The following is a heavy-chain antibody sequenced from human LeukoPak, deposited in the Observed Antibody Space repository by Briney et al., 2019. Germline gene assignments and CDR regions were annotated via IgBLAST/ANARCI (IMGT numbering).Heavy chain of an antibody. CDR1: GFTFASHA. Sequence: GGSLRLSCAASGFTFASHAMSWVRQAPGKGLEWGSAISAGGENTDYADSVKGRFTISRDNSKNTLYLQVNSLRAEDTAAYYCAKSEGSSSARRFDYWGQRTLVTVSS. CDR2: ISAGGENT. CDR3: AKSEGSSSARRFDY. J-gene: IGHJ4*02. D-gene: IGHD6-19*01. V-gene: IGHV3-23*01.